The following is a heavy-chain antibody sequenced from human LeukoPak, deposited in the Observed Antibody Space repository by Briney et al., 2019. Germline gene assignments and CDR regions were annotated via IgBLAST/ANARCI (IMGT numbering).Heavy chain of an antibody. CDR3: ARGTSYYDSSGYNVYFFDY. V-gene: IGHV3-49*04. Sequence: GRSLRLSCTASGFTFGDFAMSWVRQLPGKGLEWVCFIRSKAYGGTTEYAASVKGRFTISRDDSKSIAYLQMNSLKTEDTAVYYCARGTSYYDSSGYNVYFFDYWGQGSLVTVSS. CDR1: GFTFGDFA. D-gene: IGHD3-22*01. J-gene: IGHJ4*02. CDR2: IRSKAYGGTT.